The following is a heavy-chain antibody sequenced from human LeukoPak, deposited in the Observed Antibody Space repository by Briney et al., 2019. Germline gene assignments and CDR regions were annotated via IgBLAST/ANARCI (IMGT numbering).Heavy chain of an antibody. V-gene: IGHV1-8*01. CDR3: ARGRDGYNHYFDY. CDR1: GYTFTIYD. Sequence: ASVKLFCKASGYTFTIYDINWVREATGQGLEWMGWMNPNSGNTGYDQKVQGRVTMTRNTSISTAYMELSSLRSEDTAVYYCARGRDGYNHYFDYWGQGTLVTVSS. CDR2: MNPNSGNT. J-gene: IGHJ4*02. D-gene: IGHD5-24*01.